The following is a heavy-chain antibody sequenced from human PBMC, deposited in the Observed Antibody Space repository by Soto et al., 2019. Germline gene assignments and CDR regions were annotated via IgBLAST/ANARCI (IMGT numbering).Heavy chain of an antibody. CDR1: GFTFRNYG. Sequence: PGRSLRLSCEASGFTFRNYGMHWVRQTPVKGLEWVAGIQYDGSKKYYAESVKGRFTISRDNSKNTLYLEIDSLRAEDTAVYYCAKDLEVVGANRWGYDSWGQGTLVNVSS. CDR2: IQYDGSKK. D-gene: IGHD1-26*01. V-gene: IGHV3-33*06. J-gene: IGHJ5*01. CDR3: AKDLEVVGANRWGYDS.